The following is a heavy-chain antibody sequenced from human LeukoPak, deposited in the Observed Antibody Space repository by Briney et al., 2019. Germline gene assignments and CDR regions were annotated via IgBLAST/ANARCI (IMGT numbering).Heavy chain of an antibody. Sequence: GASVKVSCKASGGTFSSYAISWVRQAPGQGLEWMGRIIPILGIANYAQKFQGRVTITADKSTSTAYMELSSLRSEDTAVYYCVCYNSSGYSDYYFDYWGQGTLVTVSS. CDR3: VCYNSSGYSDYYFDY. CDR2: IIPILGIA. J-gene: IGHJ4*02. D-gene: IGHD3-22*01. CDR1: GGTFSSYA. V-gene: IGHV1-69*04.